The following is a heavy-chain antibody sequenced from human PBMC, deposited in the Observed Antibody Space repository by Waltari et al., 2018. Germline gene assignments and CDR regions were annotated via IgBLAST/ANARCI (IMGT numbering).Heavy chain of an antibody. Sequence: QVQLQESGPRLVKPSETLSLTCDVSGYAINSGFYWGWFRQAPEKGLEWIATIYHDGTTFYKPSLTSRVTTSMDTSKNQISLKLKSVTAADTAVYYCTRQTLGYCTSAACRRLEAWGQGTLVTVSS. CDR2: IYHDGTT. V-gene: IGHV4-38-2*01. D-gene: IGHD2-8*02. CDR1: GYAINSGFY. CDR3: TRQTLGYCTSAACRRLEA. J-gene: IGHJ5*02.